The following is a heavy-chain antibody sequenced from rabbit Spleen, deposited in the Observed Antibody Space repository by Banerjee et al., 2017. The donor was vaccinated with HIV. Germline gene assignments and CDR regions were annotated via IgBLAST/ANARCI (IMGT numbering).Heavy chain of an antibody. CDR2: IDLVFGST. CDR3: VRGASSSGYYNL. J-gene: IGHJ4*01. CDR1: GFDFSSYG. D-gene: IGHD1-1*01. Sequence: QEQLEESGGGLVKPEGSLTLSCKASGFDFSSYGVSWVRQAPGKGLEWIGYIDLVFGSTYYASWVNGRFTISSHNAQNTLYLQLNGLTVADTATYFCVRGASSSGYYNLWGPGTLVTVS. V-gene: IGHV1S47*01.